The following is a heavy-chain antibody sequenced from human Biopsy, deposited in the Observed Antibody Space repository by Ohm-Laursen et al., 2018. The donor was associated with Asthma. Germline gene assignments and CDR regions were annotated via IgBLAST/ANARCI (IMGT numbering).Heavy chain of an antibody. V-gene: IGHV1-69*13. Sequence: SVKVSCKSLGGTFNTYVIGWVRQAPGQGLEWMGGINPDFGTTTYPQKFQDRVTITADDSTSTVYMELSSLRSEDTAVYYCARKAGSCISRTCYSLDFWGQGTLVTVSS. J-gene: IGHJ4*02. D-gene: IGHD2-2*01. CDR3: ARKAGSCISRTCYSLDF. CDR2: INPDFGTT. CDR1: GGTFNTYV.